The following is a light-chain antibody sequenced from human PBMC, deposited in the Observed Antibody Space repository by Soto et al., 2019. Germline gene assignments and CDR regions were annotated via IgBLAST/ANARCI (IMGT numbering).Light chain of an antibody. V-gene: IGKV3-20*01. CDR3: QQYDSSPYT. CDR1: QTFTSNY. Sequence: EIVLTQSPGTLSLSPGERATLSCRASQTFTSNYLAWYQQKPGQAPRLLIYGASRRATGIPDNFSGSGSGTDFTLTISRLEPEDFAVYYCQQYDSSPYTCGQGTKLEIK. J-gene: IGKJ2*01. CDR2: GAS.